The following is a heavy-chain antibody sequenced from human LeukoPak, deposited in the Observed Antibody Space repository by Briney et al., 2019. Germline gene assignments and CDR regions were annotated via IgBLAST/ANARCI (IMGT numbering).Heavy chain of an antibody. V-gene: IGHV3-43*01. J-gene: IGHJ4*02. Sequence: GGSLRLSCAASGFTFSSYSMKWVRQAPGKGLEWVSLISWDGGSIHYADSVKGRFTISRDNSKKSLYLQMNSLRTEDTALYYCAKSLVSSGYRLDYWGQGTLVTVSS. D-gene: IGHD3-22*01. CDR1: GFTFSSYS. CDR3: AKSLVSSGYRLDY. CDR2: ISWDGGSI.